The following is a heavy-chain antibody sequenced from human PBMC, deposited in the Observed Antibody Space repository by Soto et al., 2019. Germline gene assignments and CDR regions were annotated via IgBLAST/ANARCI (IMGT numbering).Heavy chain of an antibody. CDR2: IYYSGST. CDR1: GGSISSYY. CDR3: ARVGAWYSSSSPVDY. V-gene: IGHV4-59*01. D-gene: IGHD6-6*01. Sequence: KPSETLSLTCTVSGGSISSYYWSWIRQPPGKGLEWIGYIYYSGSTNYNPSLKSRVTISVDTSKNQFSLKLSSVTAADTAVYYCARVGAWYSSSSPVDYWGQGTLVTVSS. J-gene: IGHJ4*02.